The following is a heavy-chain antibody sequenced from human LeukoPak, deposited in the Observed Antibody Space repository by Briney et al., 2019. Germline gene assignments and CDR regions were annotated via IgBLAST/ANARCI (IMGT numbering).Heavy chain of an antibody. Sequence: GGSLRLSCAASGFTFSSYSMNWVRQAPGKGLEWVSYISSSSSTIYYADSVKGRFTISRDNAKNSLYLQMNSLRAEDTAVYYCARFRYYYDSSGRYYFDYWGQGTLVTVSS. D-gene: IGHD3-22*01. V-gene: IGHV3-48*04. J-gene: IGHJ4*02. CDR1: GFTFSSYS. CDR3: ARFRYYYDSSGRYYFDY. CDR2: ISSSSSTI.